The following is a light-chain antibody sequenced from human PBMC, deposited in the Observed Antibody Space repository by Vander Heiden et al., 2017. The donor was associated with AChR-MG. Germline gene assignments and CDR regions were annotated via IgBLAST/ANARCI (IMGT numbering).Light chain of an antibody. J-gene: IGKJ2*01. CDR3: QQRSAWFT. Sequence: IVLTQSPATLSLSPGERATLSCRASQSVSNYLAWYQQTPGQAPRLLIYDASNRATGIPARFSGRGSGTDFTLTISSLEPEDFAIYYCQQRSAWFTFGQGTKLEIK. V-gene: IGKV3-11*01. CDR1: QSVSNY. CDR2: DAS.